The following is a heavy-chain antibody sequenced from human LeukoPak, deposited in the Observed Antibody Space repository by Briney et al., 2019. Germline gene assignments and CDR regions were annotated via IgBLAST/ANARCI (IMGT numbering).Heavy chain of an antibody. Sequence: EASAKVSCKASGYTFTSYDINWVRQATGQGLEWMGWMNPNSGNTGYAQKFQGRVTMTRNTSISTAYMELSSLRSEDTAVYYCARGRGRTYCGGDCYPDCWGQGTLVTVSS. CDR2: MNPNSGNT. J-gene: IGHJ4*02. V-gene: IGHV1-8*01. CDR3: ARGRGRTYCGGDCYPDC. CDR1: GYTFTSYD. D-gene: IGHD2-21*02.